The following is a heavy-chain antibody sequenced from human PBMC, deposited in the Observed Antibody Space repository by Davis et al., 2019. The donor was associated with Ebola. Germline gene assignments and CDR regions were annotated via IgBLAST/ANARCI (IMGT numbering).Heavy chain of an antibody. J-gene: IGHJ3*02. CDR2: INPSGGST. D-gene: IGHD2-8*02. CDR1: GYTFTSYG. V-gene: IGHV1-46*01. Sequence: ASVKVSCKASGYTFTSYGISWVRQAPGQGLEWMGIINPSGGSTSCAQKFQGRVTMTRGTSISTAYMELSRLRSDDAAVYYCAGSYCTGGVCYHAFDIWGQGTMVTVSS. CDR3: AGSYCTGGVCYHAFDI.